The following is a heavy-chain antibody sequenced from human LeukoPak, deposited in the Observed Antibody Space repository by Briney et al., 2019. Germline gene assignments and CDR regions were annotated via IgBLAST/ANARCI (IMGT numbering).Heavy chain of an antibody. J-gene: IGHJ4*02. CDR1: GFPFSTYA. Sequence: GGSLRLSCAASGFPFSTYAMSWVREAPGMRLEWVSSISGGGESTHYADSVEGRVPISRDNFKNTLYLQMNSLRAEDTALYYCVKFLLPYRAGGTGSRWGQGTLVTVTS. V-gene: IGHV3-23*01. CDR3: VKFLLPYRAGGTGSR. CDR2: ISGGGEST. D-gene: IGHD3-10*01.